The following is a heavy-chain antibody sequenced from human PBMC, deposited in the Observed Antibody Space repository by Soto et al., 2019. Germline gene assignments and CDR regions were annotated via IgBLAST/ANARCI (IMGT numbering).Heavy chain of an antibody. Sequence: PGGSLRLSCVASGLTFTTYWMTWDRQAPGKGLERVANIKQDGSEKYYVDSVKGRFTISRDDAENSLYLQMNNLRAEDTAVYYCTRNRAKFDTWDQGTPVTVSS. CDR1: GLTFTTYW. CDR2: IKQDGSEK. J-gene: IGHJ5*02. V-gene: IGHV3-7*01. D-gene: IGHD1-26*01. CDR3: TRNRAKFDT.